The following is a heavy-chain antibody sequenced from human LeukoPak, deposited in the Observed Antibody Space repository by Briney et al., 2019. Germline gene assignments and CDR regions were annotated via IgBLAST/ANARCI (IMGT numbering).Heavy chain of an antibody. CDR2: IWYDGSNK. V-gene: IGHV3-33*03. CDR3: AKGSFALGSGCSD. CDR1: GFTFNSYG. J-gene: IGHJ4*02. D-gene: IGHD3-10*01. Sequence: GGSLRLSCAASGFTFNSYGMQWVRQAPGKGLEWVSVIWYDGSNKYYADSVKGRFTISRDNSENTLYLQMNGLRVEDTAVYYCAKGSFALGSGCSDWGQGTLVTVSS.